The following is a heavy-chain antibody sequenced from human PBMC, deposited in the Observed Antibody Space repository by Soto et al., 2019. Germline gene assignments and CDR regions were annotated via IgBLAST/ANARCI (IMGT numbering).Heavy chain of an antibody. Sequence: PGGSLRLSCAASGFTFSSYAMSWVRQAPGKGLEWVSAISGSGGSTYYADSVKGRFTISRDNSKNTLYLQMNSLRAEDTAVCYCAKDPGGAIFGVVTQDYWGQGTLVTVSS. V-gene: IGHV3-23*01. D-gene: IGHD3-3*01. CDR3: AKDPGGAIFGVVTQDY. J-gene: IGHJ4*02. CDR2: ISGSGGST. CDR1: GFTFSSYA.